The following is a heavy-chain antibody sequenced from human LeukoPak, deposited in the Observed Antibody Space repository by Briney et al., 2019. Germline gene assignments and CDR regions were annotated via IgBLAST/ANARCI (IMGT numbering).Heavy chain of an antibody. CDR3: ARDEVAMVRGVIGVGGMDV. CDR1: GFTFSNAW. D-gene: IGHD3-10*01. CDR2: ISSSGSTI. V-gene: IGHV3-11*04. Sequence: PGGSLRLSCAASGFTFSNAWMSWVRQAPGKGLEWVSYISSSGSTIYYAGSVKGRFTISRDNAKNSLYLQMNSLRAEDTAVYYCARDEVAMVRGVIGVGGMDVWGQGTTVTVSS. J-gene: IGHJ6*02.